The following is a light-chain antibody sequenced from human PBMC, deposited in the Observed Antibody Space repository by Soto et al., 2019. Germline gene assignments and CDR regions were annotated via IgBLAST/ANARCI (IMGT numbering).Light chain of an antibody. J-gene: IGKJ1*01. CDR1: QSVSSSY. CDR3: QQYGSSQWT. Sequence: DMVLTQSPGTLSLSPGERATLSCRASQSVSSSYLAWYQQKPGQAPRLLIYGASSRATGIPDRFSGSGSGTDFTLTISRLEPEDFAVYYCQQYGSSQWTFGQGTKVDIK. V-gene: IGKV3-20*01. CDR2: GAS.